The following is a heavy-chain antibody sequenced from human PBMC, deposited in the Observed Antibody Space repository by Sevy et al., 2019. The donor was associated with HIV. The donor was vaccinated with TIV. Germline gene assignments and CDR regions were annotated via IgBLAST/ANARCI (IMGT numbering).Heavy chain of an antibody. Sequence: SETLSLTCAVYGESVSSSYWTWIRQPPGGGLDWVGEVDHSGGTSYNPSLKSRATVSLDTSKRQFSLKLNSVTAADTVVYFCARGRDPKRLPLLYSGYDHMTAHFFDYWGQGALVTVSS. CDR2: VDHSGGT. V-gene: IGHV4-34*01. J-gene: IGHJ4*02. CDR1: GESVSSSY. D-gene: IGHD5-12*01. CDR3: ARGRDPKRLPLLYSGYDHMTAHFFDY.